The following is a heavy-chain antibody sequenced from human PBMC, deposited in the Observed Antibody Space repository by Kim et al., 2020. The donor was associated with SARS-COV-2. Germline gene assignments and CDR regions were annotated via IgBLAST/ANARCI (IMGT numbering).Heavy chain of an antibody. D-gene: IGHD2-15*01. CDR2: IKEDGTEK. Sequence: GGSLRLSCVVSGFSFTTNWMSWVRQAPGKGLEWVAKIKEDGTEKYYGYSVEGRFTISRDNGKNSLYLQMNSLSAEDTAVYYCARDRRYSLDYWGQGTLVTVSS. J-gene: IGHJ4*02. CDR1: GFSFTTNW. V-gene: IGHV3-7*01. CDR3: ARDRRYSLDY.